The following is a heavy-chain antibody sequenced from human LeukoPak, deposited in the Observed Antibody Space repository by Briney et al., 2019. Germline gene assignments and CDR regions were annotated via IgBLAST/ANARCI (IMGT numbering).Heavy chain of an antibody. CDR2: INHSGST. V-gene: IGHV4-34*01. CDR1: GGSFSGYY. Sequence: SETLSLTCAVYGGSFSGYYWSWIRQPPGKGLEWIGEINHSGSTNYNPSLKSRVTISVDTSKNQFSLKLSSVTAADTAVYYCARGRREEMATNYDREVDYWGQGTLVTVSS. J-gene: IGHJ4*02. D-gene: IGHD5-24*01. CDR3: ARGRREEMATNYDREVDY.